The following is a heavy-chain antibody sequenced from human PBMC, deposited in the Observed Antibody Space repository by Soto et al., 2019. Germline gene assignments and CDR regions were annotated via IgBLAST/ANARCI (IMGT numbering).Heavy chain of an antibody. Sequence: EVQLVESGGGLVKPGGSLRLSCAASGFTFSSYSMNWVRQAPGKGLEWVSSISSSSSYIYYADSVKGRFTISRDNAKNALYLQMNSLRAEDTAVYYCARDQTTVNPTPKNYYYYYMDVWGKGTTVTVSS. V-gene: IGHV3-21*01. CDR2: ISSSSSYI. D-gene: IGHD4-4*01. CDR3: ARDQTTVNPTPKNYYYYYMDV. J-gene: IGHJ6*03. CDR1: GFTFSSYS.